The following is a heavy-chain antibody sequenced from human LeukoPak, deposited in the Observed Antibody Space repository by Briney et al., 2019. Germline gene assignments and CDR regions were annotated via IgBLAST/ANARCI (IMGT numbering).Heavy chain of an antibody. D-gene: IGHD3-3*01. Sequence: GGSLRLSCAASGFTFSSYGMHWVRQAPGKGLEWVAFIRYDGSNKYYADSVKGRFTISRDNSKNTLYLQMNSLRAGDTAVYYCAKGEKDFWSGYSIPDFDYWGQGTLVTVSS. CDR1: GFTFSSYG. J-gene: IGHJ4*02. V-gene: IGHV3-30*02. CDR3: AKGEKDFWSGYSIPDFDY. CDR2: IRYDGSNK.